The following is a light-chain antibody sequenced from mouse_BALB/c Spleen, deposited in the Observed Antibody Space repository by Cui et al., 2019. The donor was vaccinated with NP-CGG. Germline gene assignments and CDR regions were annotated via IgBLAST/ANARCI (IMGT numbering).Light chain of an antibody. CDR2: GTK. Sequence: QAVVTQESALTTSPGETVTLTCRSSTGAVTTSNYANWVQEKTDHLFTGLIGGTKNRAPGVPARFSGSLIGDKAALTITGARTEDEAIYFCALWYSNHWVFGGGTKLTVL. J-gene: IGLJ1*01. V-gene: IGLV1*01. CDR3: ALWYSNHWV. CDR1: TGAVTTSNY.